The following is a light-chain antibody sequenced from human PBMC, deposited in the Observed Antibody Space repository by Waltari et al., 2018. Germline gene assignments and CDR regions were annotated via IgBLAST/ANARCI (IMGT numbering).Light chain of an antibody. CDR3: HQSGSLPWT. Sequence: ETVLTQSPDFQSVTPKEKVTITCRASQSIDSSLHWYQQKPGQSPKLLIKYSSQSFSGVPSRFSGSGSGTDFTLTINGLEAEDAATYYCHQSGSLPWTFGQVTKVVIK. J-gene: IGKJ1*01. CDR1: QSIDSS. CDR2: YSS. V-gene: IGKV6-21*01.